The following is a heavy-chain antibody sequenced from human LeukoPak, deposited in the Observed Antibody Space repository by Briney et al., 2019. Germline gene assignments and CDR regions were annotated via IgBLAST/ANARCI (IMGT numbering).Heavy chain of an antibody. Sequence: GGSLRLSCAASGFTFSSYWMSWVRQAPGKGLEWVANIKQDGSEKYYVDSVKGRFTISRDNAKNSLYLQMNSLRAEDTAVYYCARGRFSVAGTARWFDPWGQGTLVTVSS. CDR2: IKQDGSEK. CDR3: ARGRFSVAGTARWFDP. J-gene: IGHJ5*02. CDR1: GFTFSSYW. V-gene: IGHV3-7*01. D-gene: IGHD6-19*01.